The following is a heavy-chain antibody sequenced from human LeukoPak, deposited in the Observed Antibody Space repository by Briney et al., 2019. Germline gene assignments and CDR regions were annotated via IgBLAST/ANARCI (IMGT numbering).Heavy chain of an antibody. CDR2: ISGSSGII. J-gene: IGHJ6*02. CDR3: ARENDFWSGYAHYYYYYGMDV. Sequence: GGSLRLSCAASGFTFNTYTMNWVRQAPGKGLEWVSYISGSSGIIDYADSVRGRFTISRDNAKNSLYLQMNSLRAEDTAVYYCARENDFWSGYAHYYYYYGMDVWGQGTTVTVSS. CDR1: GFTFNTYT. D-gene: IGHD3-3*01. V-gene: IGHV3-48*04.